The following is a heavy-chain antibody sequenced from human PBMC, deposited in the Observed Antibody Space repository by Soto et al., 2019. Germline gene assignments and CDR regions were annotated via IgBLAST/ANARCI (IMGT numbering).Heavy chain of an antibody. CDR3: AKSTSTGSLFYYYGMDV. D-gene: IGHD1-1*01. Sequence: GGSLRLSCAASGFTFSSYAMSWVRQAPGKGLEWVSAISGSGGSTYYADPVKGRFTISRDNSKNTLYLQMNSLRAEDTAVYYCAKSTSTGSLFYYYGMDVWGQGTTVTVSS. CDR2: ISGSGGST. J-gene: IGHJ6*02. CDR1: GFTFSSYA. V-gene: IGHV3-23*01.